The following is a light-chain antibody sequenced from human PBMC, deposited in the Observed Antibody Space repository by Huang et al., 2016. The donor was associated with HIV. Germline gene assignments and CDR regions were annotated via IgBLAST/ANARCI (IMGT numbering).Light chain of an antibody. CDR3: QHYNSWPPT. J-gene: IGKJ1*01. CDR1: QSVTST. V-gene: IGKV3-15*01. Sequence: EIVMTQSPATLSVSPGERATLSCRASQSVTSTLAWYQQKPGHTPRLLIYGASDSATGIPARFTGSGSGTEFTLTISSLQSEDFAVYYCQHYNSWPPTFGQGTKVEIK. CDR2: GAS.